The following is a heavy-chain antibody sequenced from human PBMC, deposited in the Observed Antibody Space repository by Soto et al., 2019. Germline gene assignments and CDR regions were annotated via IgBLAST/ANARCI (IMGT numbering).Heavy chain of an antibody. CDR3: ARYAPIEAAVPHWFAP. CDR1: GGSISSSSYY. CDR2: IYYSGST. Sequence: SETLSLTCTVSGGSISSSSYYWGWIRQPPGKGLEWIGSIYYSGSTYYNPSLKSRVTISVDPSKNQFSLKLSSVTAADTAVYSCARYAPIEAAVPHWFAPWGQGTLVTVSP. J-gene: IGHJ5*02. D-gene: IGHD6-13*01. V-gene: IGHV4-39*01.